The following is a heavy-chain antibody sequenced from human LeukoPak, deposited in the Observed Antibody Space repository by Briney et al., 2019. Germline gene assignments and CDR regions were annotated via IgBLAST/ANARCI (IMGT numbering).Heavy chain of an antibody. J-gene: IGHJ4*02. CDR1: GGSISSYY. Sequence: SETLSLACTVSGGSISSYYWSWIRQPPGKGLEWIGYIYYSGSTNYNPSLKSRVTISVDTSKNQFSLKLSSVTAADTAVYYCARNYYGSGSYFNWGQGTLVTVSS. CDR3: ARNYYGSGSYFN. D-gene: IGHD3-10*01. CDR2: IYYSGST. V-gene: IGHV4-59*01.